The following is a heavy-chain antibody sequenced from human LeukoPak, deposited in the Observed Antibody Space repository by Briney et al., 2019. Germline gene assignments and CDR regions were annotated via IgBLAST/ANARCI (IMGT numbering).Heavy chain of an antibody. V-gene: IGHV1-3*01. CDR1: GYTFTSYP. CDR3: ARARSSSSRFDP. J-gene: IGHJ5*02. Sequence: ASVKVSCKASGYTFTSYPVHWVRQAPGQRLEWLGWINAGSGNTKYSQNFQGRVSITRDTSASTAYMELSSLRSDDTAVYYCARARSSSSRFDPWGQGTLVTVSS. D-gene: IGHD6-6*01. CDR2: INAGSGNT.